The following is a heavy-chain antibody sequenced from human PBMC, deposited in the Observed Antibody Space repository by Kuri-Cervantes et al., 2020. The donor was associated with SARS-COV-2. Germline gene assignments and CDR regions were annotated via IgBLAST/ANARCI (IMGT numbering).Heavy chain of an antibody. CDR1: GGSVSSGSYY. CDR3: ARRREITGGIYYYYYYKDV. J-gene: IGHJ6*03. Sequence: GSLRLSCTVSGGSVSSGSYYWSWIRQPPGKGLEWIGYIYYSGSTNYNPSLKSRVTISVDTSKNQFSLKLSSVTAADTAVYYCARRREITGGIYYYYYYKDVWGKGTTVTVSS. D-gene: IGHD7-27*01. CDR2: IYYSGST. V-gene: IGHV4-61*01.